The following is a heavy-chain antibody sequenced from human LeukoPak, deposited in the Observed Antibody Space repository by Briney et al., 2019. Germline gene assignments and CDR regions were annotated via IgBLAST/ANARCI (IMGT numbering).Heavy chain of an antibody. CDR2: IYYSGST. V-gene: IGHV4-59*08. J-gene: IGHJ4*02. CDR3: ARLSYDRSGYWPDYFDY. D-gene: IGHD3-22*01. CDR1: GSSISSYY. Sequence: SETLSLTCTVSGSSISSYYWNWIRQPPGKGLEWIGYIYYSGSTNYSPSLKSRVTISVDMSKNQFSRKLSSVTAADTAVYYCARLSYDRSGYWPDYFDYWGQGTLVTVSS.